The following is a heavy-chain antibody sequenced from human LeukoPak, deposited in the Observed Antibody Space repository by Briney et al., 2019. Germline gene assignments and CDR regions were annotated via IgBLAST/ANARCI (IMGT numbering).Heavy chain of an antibody. CDR1: GGSISSYY. V-gene: IGHV4-59*08. J-gene: IGHJ4*02. D-gene: IGHD6-19*01. CDR3: ARHLCSSSFDY. Sequence: KASETLSLTCTVSGGSISSYYWSWIRQPPGKGLEWIGYIYYSGSTNYSPSLKSRVTISVDTSKNQFSLKLTSVTAADTAVYYCARHLCSSSFDYWGQGTLVTVSS. CDR2: IYYSGST.